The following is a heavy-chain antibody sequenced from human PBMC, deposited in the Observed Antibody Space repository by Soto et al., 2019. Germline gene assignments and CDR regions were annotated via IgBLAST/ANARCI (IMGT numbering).Heavy chain of an antibody. V-gene: IGHV4-34*01. CDR1: GGSFSGYY. CDR3: ARARSSVPSRRGIGYYGMDV. D-gene: IGHD2-2*03. J-gene: IGHJ6*02. CDR2: INHSGIT. Sequence: QVQLQQWGAGLLKPSETLSLTCVVNGGSFSGYYWSWVRLPPGKGLEWIGEINHSGITDSNPSLRSRVTISVDGSSNQFSRNLTSVTAADTAVYFCARARSSVPSRRGIGYYGMDVWGQGTTVTVSS.